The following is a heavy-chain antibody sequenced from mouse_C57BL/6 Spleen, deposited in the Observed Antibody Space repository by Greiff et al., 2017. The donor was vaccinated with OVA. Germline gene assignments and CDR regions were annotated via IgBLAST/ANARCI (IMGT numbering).Heavy chain of an antibody. CDR1: GFTFSSYA. CDR2: ISDGGSYT. Sequence: EVKLVESGGGLVKPGGSLTLSCAASGFTFSSYAMSWVRQTPEKRLEWVATISDGGSYTYYPDNVKGRFTISRDNAKNNLYLQMSHLKSEDTAMYYCARDRTGTREEFAYWGQGTLVTVSA. CDR3: ARDRTGTREEFAY. V-gene: IGHV5-4*01. J-gene: IGHJ3*01. D-gene: IGHD4-1*01.